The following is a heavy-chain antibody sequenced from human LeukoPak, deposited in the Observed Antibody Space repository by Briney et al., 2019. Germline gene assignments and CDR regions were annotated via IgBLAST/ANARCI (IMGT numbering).Heavy chain of an antibody. V-gene: IGHV4-39*01. Sequence: SETLSLTCTVSGGSISSSSYYWGWIRQPPGKGLEWIGSIYYSGSTYYNPSLRSRVTISVDTSKNQFSLKLSSVTAADTAVYYCARLQWDAFDIWGQGTMVTVSS. CDR3: ARLQWDAFDI. CDR1: GGSISSSSYY. CDR2: IYYSGST. J-gene: IGHJ3*02. D-gene: IGHD6-19*01.